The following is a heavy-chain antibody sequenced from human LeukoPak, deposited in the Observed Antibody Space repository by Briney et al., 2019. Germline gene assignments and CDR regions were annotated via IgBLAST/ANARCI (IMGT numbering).Heavy chain of an antibody. CDR2: IYYSGST. V-gene: IGHV4-30-4*01. CDR3: AREGVAIVATIGGSYYGMDV. J-gene: IGHJ6*04. Sequence: SETLSLTCTVSGGSISSGDYYWSWIRQPPGTGLEWIGYIYYSGSTYYNPSLKSRVTISVDTSKNQFSLKLSSVTAADTAVYYCAREGVAIVATIGGSYYGMDVWGKGPRSPSPQ. D-gene: IGHD5-12*01. CDR1: GGSISSGDYY.